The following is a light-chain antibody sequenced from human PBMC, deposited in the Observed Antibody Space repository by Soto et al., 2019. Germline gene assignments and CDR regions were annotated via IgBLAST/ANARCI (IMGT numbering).Light chain of an antibody. CDR3: CSYAGSSTYV. J-gene: IGLJ1*01. Sequence: QSALTQPASVSGSPGQSITISCTGTSSDVGSYNLVSWYQQHPGKAPKLMIYEGSKPPSGVSNRFSGSKSGNMASLTISGLQAEDEADYYCCSYAGSSTYVFGTGTKLTVL. V-gene: IGLV2-23*01. CDR1: SSDVGSYNL. CDR2: EGS.